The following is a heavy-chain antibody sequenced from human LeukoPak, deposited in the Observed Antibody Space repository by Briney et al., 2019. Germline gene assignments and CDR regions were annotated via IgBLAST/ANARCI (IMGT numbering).Heavy chain of an antibody. Sequence: ASVKVSCKASGYTFTSCDINWVRQATGQGLEWMGWMNPNSGNTGYAQKFQGRVTMTRNTSISTAYMELSSLRSEDTAVYYCARGGYSSSIFDYWGQGTLVTVSS. D-gene: IGHD6-6*01. CDR2: MNPNSGNT. CDR3: ARGGYSSSIFDY. V-gene: IGHV1-8*01. CDR1: GYTFTSCD. J-gene: IGHJ4*02.